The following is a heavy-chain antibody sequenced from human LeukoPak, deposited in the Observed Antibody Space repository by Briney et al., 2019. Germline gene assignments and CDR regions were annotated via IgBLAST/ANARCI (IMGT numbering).Heavy chain of an antibody. CDR2: IYYSGST. CDR1: GDSISSSSYY. CDR3: ARNAYYYDGSGYYYMGYYFDY. V-gene: IGHV4-39*01. D-gene: IGHD3-22*01. J-gene: IGHJ4*02. Sequence: SETLSLTCTVSGDSISSSSYYWGWIRQPPGKGLEWIGSIYYSGSTYYNPSLKSRVTISVDTSKNQFSLKLSSVTAADTAVYYCARNAYYYDGSGYYYMGYYFDYWGQGTLVTVSS.